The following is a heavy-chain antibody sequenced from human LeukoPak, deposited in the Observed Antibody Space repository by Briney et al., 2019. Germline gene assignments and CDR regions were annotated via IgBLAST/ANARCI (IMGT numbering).Heavy chain of an antibody. CDR3: ARDYSNYIIDY. V-gene: IGHV4-59*01. CDR1: GGSISTYY. CDR2: VYYSGST. Sequence: SETLSLTCTVSGGSISTYYWSWIRQPAGKGLEWIGYVYYSGSTNYNPSLKSRVTISVDTSKNQFSLTLSSVTAADTAVYYCARDYSNYIIDYWGQGTLVTLSS. D-gene: IGHD4-11*01. J-gene: IGHJ4*02.